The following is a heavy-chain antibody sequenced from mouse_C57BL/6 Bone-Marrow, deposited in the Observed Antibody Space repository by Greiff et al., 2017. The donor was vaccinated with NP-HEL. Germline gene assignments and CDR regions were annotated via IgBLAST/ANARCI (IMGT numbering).Heavy chain of an antibody. V-gene: IGHV1-66*01. Sequence: QVQLQQSGPELVKPGASVKISCKASGYSFTSYYIHWVKQRPGQGLEWIGWIYPGSGNTKYNEKFKGKATLTADASSSTAYMQLSSLTSEDSAVYYCVTMVPFAYWGQGTLVTVSA. CDR3: VTMVPFAY. CDR2: IYPGSGNT. D-gene: IGHD1-1*02. J-gene: IGHJ3*01. CDR1: GYSFTSYY.